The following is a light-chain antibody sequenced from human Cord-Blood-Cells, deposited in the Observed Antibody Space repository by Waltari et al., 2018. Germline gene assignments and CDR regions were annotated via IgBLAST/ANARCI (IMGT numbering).Light chain of an antibody. V-gene: IGLV4-60*03. CDR1: SGHSSYI. CDR2: LEGRGSY. CDR3: ETWDSNTWV. Sequence: QPVLTQPSSASASPGSSVKLTCTLSSGHSSYIIAWHQQQPGKAPRYLMKLEGRGSYNKGSGVPDRFSGSSSGADRYLTISHLQSEDEADYYCETWDSNTWVFGGGTKLTVL. J-gene: IGLJ3*02.